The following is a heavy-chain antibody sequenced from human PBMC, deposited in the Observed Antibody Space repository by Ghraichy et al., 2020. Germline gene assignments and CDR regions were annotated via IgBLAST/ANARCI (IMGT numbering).Heavy chain of an antibody. J-gene: IGHJ4*02. V-gene: IGHV6-1*01. Sequence: SQTLSLTCAISGDSVSSNSGAWNWIRQSPSRGLEWLGRTYYRSKWYNDYALSVKRRITINPDTSKNQFSLQLNSVTLEDTAVYYCARDSSVGDGRNPCFDYGGQGTLVTVSS. D-gene: IGHD5-24*01. CDR2: TYYRSKWYN. CDR1: GDSVSSNSGA. CDR3: ARDSSVGDGRNPCFDY.